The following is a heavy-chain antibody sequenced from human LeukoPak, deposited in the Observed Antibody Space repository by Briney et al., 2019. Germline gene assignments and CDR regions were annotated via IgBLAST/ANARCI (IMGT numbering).Heavy chain of an antibody. CDR2: IKSKTDGGTT. D-gene: IGHD3-10*01. CDR1: GFTFNNAW. J-gene: IGHJ4*02. CDR3: TTELVWFGVLAH. V-gene: IGHV3-15*01. Sequence: GGSLRLSCAGSGFTFNNAWMTWVRQAPGKGLEWDGRIKSKTDGGTTDYAAPVKDRFTISRDDSKSTLYLQMNSLQTEDTGVYYCTTELVWFGVLAHWGQGTLATVSS.